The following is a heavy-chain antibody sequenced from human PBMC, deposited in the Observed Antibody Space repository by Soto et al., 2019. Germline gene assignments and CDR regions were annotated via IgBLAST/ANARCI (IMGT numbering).Heavy chain of an antibody. V-gene: IGHV3-13*01. CDR3: ARGEQWLGGYYFDY. Sequence: GGSLRLSCAASGFTFSSYDMHWVRQATGKGLEWVSAIGTAGDTYYPGSVKGRFTISRENAKNSLYLQMNSLRAGDTAVYYCARGEQWLGGYYFDYWGQGTLVTVSS. CDR1: GFTFSSYD. CDR2: IGTAGDT. J-gene: IGHJ4*02. D-gene: IGHD6-19*01.